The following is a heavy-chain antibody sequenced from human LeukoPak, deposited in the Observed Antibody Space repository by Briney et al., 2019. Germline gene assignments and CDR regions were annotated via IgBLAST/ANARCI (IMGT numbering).Heavy chain of an antibody. V-gene: IGHV1-8*01. D-gene: IGHD2-2*02. CDR3: ARGRIDCSSTSCYTY. CDR1: GYTFTSYD. J-gene: IGHJ4*02. Sequence: ASVKVSCRASGYTFTSYDINWVRQATGQGLEWMGWMNPNSGNTGYAQKFQGRVTMTRNTSISTAYMELSSLRSEDTAVYYCARGRIDCSSTSCYTYWGQGTLVTVSS. CDR2: MNPNSGNT.